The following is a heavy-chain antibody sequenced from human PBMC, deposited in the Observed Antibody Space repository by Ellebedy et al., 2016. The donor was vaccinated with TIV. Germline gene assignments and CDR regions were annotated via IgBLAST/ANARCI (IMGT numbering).Heavy chain of an antibody. J-gene: IGHJ6*02. D-gene: IGHD2-15*01. Sequence: GESLKISCAASGFSFRTYWMHWVRQAPGKGLVWVSRINSDGSITSYADSVKGRFTISRDNAKNTLYLQMKSLRVEDTAVYYCAAAHYYFYGKDVWGQGTRVTVSS. CDR2: INSDGSIT. CDR3: AAAHYYFYGKDV. CDR1: GFSFRTYW. V-gene: IGHV3-74*01.